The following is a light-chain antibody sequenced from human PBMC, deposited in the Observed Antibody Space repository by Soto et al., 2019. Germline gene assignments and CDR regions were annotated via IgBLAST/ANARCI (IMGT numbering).Light chain of an antibody. V-gene: IGKV1-39*01. J-gene: IGKJ5*01. Sequence: DIQMTQSPSSLSASVGDRVTITCRASESISRHLNWYQQKPGKAPNLLIYAASTLQNGVPSRFSGSGSGTDFTHTIRSLQPEDFATYYCQQSYSTLSISFGQGTRLEIK. CDR1: ESISRH. CDR3: QQSYSTLSIS. CDR2: AAS.